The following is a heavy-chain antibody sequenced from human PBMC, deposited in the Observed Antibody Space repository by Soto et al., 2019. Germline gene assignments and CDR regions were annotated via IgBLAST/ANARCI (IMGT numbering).Heavy chain of an antibody. CDR2: ISGSGGST. J-gene: IGHJ4*02. D-gene: IGHD3-22*01. V-gene: IGHV3-23*01. CDR1: GFTFSSYA. CDR3: AKGRSPYNSSGPTSLYYFDY. Sequence: PRLSCAASGFTFSSYAMSWARQAPGKGLEWVSAISGSGGSTYYADSVKGRFTISRDNSKNTLYLQMNSLRAEDTAVYYCAKGRSPYNSSGPTSLYYFDYWGQGTLVTVSS.